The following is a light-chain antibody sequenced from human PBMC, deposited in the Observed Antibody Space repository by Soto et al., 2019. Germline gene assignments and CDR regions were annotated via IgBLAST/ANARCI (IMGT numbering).Light chain of an antibody. J-gene: IGKJ1*01. CDR2: GAS. V-gene: IGKV3-15*01. CDR3: QQYNNWPLA. Sequence: EIVMTQSRATLSVSPGERATLSCRASQSVSSNLARYQQKPGQAPRLLIYGASTRATGIPARFSGSGSGTEFTLTISSLQSEDFAVYYCQQYNNWPLAFGQGTKVEIK. CDR1: QSVSSN.